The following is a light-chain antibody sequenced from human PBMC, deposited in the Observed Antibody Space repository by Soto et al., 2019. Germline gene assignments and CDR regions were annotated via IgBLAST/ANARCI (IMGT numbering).Light chain of an antibody. J-gene: IGKJ5*01. CDR1: HDIKKY. V-gene: IGKV1-33*01. Sequence: DIQMTQSPSSLSASVGDRVTITCQASHDIKKYLYWYQEKPGKAPKLLIYDASNLQTGVPSRFSGSGSGTHFTFTISSLQPEDIATYYSQRYDSLPPTFGQGTRLDIK. CDR3: QRYDSLPPT. CDR2: DAS.